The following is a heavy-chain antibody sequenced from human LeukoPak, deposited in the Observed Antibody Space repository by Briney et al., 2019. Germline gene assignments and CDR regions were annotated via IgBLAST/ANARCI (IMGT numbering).Heavy chain of an antibody. V-gene: IGHV3-23*01. J-gene: IGHJ4*02. CDR1: GFTFSNYV. CDR3: AKGQGPDY. CDR2: ISGSGDST. Sequence: PGGSLRLSCAASGFTFSNYVLSWVRQAQGRGLEWVSGISGSGDSTYYADSVKGRFTISRDNSKNTLYLQMNSLRAEDTAVYYCAKGQGPDYWGQGTLVTVSS.